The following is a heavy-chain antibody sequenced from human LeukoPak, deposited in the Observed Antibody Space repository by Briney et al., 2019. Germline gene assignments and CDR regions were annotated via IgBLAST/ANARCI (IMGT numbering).Heavy chain of an antibody. V-gene: IGHV1-69*05. CDR2: IIPIFGTA. D-gene: IGHD6-6*01. Sequence: ASVKVSCKASGGTFSSYAIGWVRQAPGQGLEWMGGIIPIFGTANYAQKFQGRVTITTDESTSTAYMELSSLRSEDTAVYYCARDEVPGSSTFDYWGQGTLVTVSS. CDR1: GGTFSSYA. CDR3: ARDEVPGSSTFDY. J-gene: IGHJ4*02.